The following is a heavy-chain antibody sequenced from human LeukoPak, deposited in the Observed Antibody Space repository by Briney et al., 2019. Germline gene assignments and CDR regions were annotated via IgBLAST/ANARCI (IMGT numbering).Heavy chain of an antibody. CDR2: IYYSGSP. CDR1: GGSISSSSYY. Sequence: SETLSLTCTVSGGSISSSSYYWGWIRQPPGKGLEWIGSIYYSGSPYYNPSLKSRVTISVDTSKNQFSLKLSSVTAADTAVYYCARQYYYDSSGYEVVDYFDYWGQGTLVTVSS. J-gene: IGHJ4*02. CDR3: ARQYYYDSSGYEVVDYFDY. V-gene: IGHV4-39*07. D-gene: IGHD3-22*01.